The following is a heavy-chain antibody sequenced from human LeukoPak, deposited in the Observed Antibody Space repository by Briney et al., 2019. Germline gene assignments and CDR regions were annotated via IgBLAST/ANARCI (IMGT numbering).Heavy chain of an antibody. CDR2: IDGSSSRT. CDR1: GFTFSSYS. J-gene: IGHJ5*02. V-gene: IGHV3-48*04. Sequence: PGGSLRLSCAASGFTFSSYSMNWVRQAPGKGLEWLSYIDGSSSRTNYADSVKGRFTISRDNVKNSLYLQMNSLRAEDTAVYFCARRGTDYCTPSSCHPNWFAPWGQGTQVTVSS. CDR3: ARRGTDYCTPSSCHPNWFAP. D-gene: IGHD4-11*01.